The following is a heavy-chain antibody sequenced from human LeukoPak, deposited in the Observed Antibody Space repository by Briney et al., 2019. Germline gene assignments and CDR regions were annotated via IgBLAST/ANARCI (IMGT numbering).Heavy chain of an antibody. Sequence: SETLSLTCSVSGGSISSSDYYWDWIRQPPGKGLEWIGEINHSGSTNYNPSLKSRVTISVDTSKNQFSLKLSSVTAADTAVYYCARSPSFTVTFADYWGQGTLVTVSS. CDR1: GGSISSSDYY. J-gene: IGHJ4*02. D-gene: IGHD4-17*01. V-gene: IGHV4-39*07. CDR3: ARSPSFTVTFADY. CDR2: INHSGST.